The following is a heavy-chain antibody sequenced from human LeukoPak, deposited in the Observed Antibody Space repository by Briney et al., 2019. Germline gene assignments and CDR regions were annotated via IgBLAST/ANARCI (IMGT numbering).Heavy chain of an antibody. J-gene: IGHJ4*02. Sequence: SETLSLTCTVSGYSISSGYYWGWIRQPPGKGLEWIGSIHYSGSTNYNPSLKSRVTISVDTSKNQFSLKLSSVTAADTAVYYCARLGPYGSGSYYRPIDYWGQGTLVTVSS. CDR1: GYSISSGYY. D-gene: IGHD3-10*01. V-gene: IGHV4-38-2*02. CDR3: ARLGPYGSGSYYRPIDY. CDR2: IHYSGST.